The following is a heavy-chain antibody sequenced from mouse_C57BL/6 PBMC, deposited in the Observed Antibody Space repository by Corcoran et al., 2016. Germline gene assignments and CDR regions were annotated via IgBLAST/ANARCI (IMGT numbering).Heavy chain of an antibody. CDR3: ARPYADY. CDR2: INPNNGGT. V-gene: IGHV1-26*01. CDR1: GYTFTDYY. J-gene: IGHJ2*01. D-gene: IGHD2-14*01. Sequence: EVQLQQSGPELVKPGASVKISCKASGYTFTDYYMNWVKQSHGKSLEWIGDINPNNGGTSYNQKFKGKATLPVDKSSSTAYMELRSLTSEDSAVDYCARPYADYWGQGTTLTVSS.